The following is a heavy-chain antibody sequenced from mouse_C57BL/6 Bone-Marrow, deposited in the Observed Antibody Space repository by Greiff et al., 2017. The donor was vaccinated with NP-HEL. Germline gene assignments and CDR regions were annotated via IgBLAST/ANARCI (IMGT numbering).Heavy chain of an antibody. Sequence: VQLKQSGPVLVKPGASVKMSCKASGYTFTDYYMNWVKQSHGKSLEWIGVINPYNGGTSYNQKFKGKATLTVDKSSSTAYMELNSLTSEDSAVYYCAPYGNYVLFAYWGQGTRVTVSA. J-gene: IGHJ3*01. CDR1: GYTFTDYY. CDR3: APYGNYVLFAY. V-gene: IGHV1-19*01. CDR2: INPYNGGT. D-gene: IGHD2-1*01.